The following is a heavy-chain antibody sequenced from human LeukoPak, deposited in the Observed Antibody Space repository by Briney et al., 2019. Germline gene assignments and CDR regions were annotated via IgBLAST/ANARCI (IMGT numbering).Heavy chain of an antibody. CDR2: IYYSGST. CDR3: ARDQAGPEYYYDSSGYDY. J-gene: IGHJ4*02. D-gene: IGHD3-22*01. CDR1: GGSISSYY. Sequence: SETLSLTCTVSGGSISSYYWSWIRQPPGKGLEWIGYIYYSGSTNYNPSLKSRVTISVDTSKNQFSLKLSSVTAADTAVYYCARDQAGPEYYYDSSGYDYWGQGTLVTVSS. V-gene: IGHV4-59*01.